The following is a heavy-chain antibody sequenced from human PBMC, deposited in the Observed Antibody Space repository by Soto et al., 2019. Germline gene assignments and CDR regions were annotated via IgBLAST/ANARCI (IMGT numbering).Heavy chain of an antibody. D-gene: IGHD2-15*01. CDR2: ISSSSSYI. CDR3: ARGYCSGGSCGGAPSWFDP. V-gene: IGHV3-21*01. Sequence: GGSLRLSCAASGFTFSSYSMNWVRQAPGKGLERVSSISSSSSYIYYADSVKGRFTISRDNAKNSLYLQMNSLRAEDTAVYYCARGYCSGGSCGGAPSWFDPWGQGTLVTVSS. CDR1: GFTFSSYS. J-gene: IGHJ5*02.